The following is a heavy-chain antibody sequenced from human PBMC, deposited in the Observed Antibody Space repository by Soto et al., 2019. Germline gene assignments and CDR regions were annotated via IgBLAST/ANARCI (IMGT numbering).Heavy chain of an antibody. CDR2: INHSGRT. Sequence: SETLSLTCAVYGGPFSGYYWSWIRQPPGKGLEWIGEINHSGRTNYNPSLKSRVTISVDTSKNQFTLKLSSVTAADPAVYYCARGSDDYVWGNQPDSLWGQGTTVTVSS. D-gene: IGHD3-16*01. V-gene: IGHV4-34*01. CDR1: GGPFSGYY. J-gene: IGHJ6*02. CDR3: ARGSDDYVWGNQPDSL.